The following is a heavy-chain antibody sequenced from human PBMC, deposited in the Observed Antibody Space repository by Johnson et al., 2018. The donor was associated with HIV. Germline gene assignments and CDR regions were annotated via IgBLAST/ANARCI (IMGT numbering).Heavy chain of an antibody. Sequence: VQLVESGGGVVQPGRSLRLSCAASGFTFSSYAMHWVRQAPGKGLDWVAVISYDGSNKYYADSVKGRFTISRDNSKNTLYLQMNSLRAEDTAVYYCARDGGIAATDAFDIWGQGTMVTVSS. CDR1: GFTFSSYA. D-gene: IGHD6-13*01. J-gene: IGHJ3*02. CDR3: ARDGGIAATDAFDI. V-gene: IGHV3-30*04. CDR2: ISYDGSNK.